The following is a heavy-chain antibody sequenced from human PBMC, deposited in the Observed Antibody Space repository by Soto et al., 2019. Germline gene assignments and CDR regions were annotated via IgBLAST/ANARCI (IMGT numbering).Heavy chain of an antibody. Sequence: QPAGSLRLSCAASGFTFCDYALHWVRQAPGKGLAWVSLISWDGSRSSYADSVKGRFIISRDNNTESLSLLMTSLGTEDSGLPYFSRGLSRGVTTACYLRVDSWGQGAQVRVSS. J-gene: IGHJ5*02. V-gene: IGHV3-43D*03. D-gene: IGHD2-15*01. CDR2: ISWDGSRS. CDR3: SRGLSRGVTTACYLRVDS. CDR1: GFTFCDYA.